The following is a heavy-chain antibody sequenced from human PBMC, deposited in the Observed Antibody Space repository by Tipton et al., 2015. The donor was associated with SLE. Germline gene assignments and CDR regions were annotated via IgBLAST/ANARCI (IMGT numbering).Heavy chain of an antibody. CDR1: GYTFTGYY. CDR3: ARGCSSSLDY. D-gene: IGHD4/OR15-4a*01. CDR2: INTKSGDP. J-gene: IGHJ4*02. Sequence: QSGAEVKKPGASVKVSCKASGYTFTGYYMHWVRQAPGQGPEWMGWINTKSGDPIYAQKFQGRVTMTRDTSISTAYVDVSPLTSDDTSVYYCARGCSSSLDYWGQGTLVTVSS. V-gene: IGHV1-2*02.